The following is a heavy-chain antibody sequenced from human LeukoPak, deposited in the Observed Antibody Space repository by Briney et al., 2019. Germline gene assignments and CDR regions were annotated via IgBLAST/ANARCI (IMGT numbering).Heavy chain of an antibody. D-gene: IGHD6-19*01. J-gene: IGHJ4*02. CDR2: IKQDGSEK. Sequence: QPGGSLRLSCAASGFTFSSYWMSWVRQSPGKGLEWVANIKQDGSEKYYVDSVKGRFTISRDNAKNSLYLQMNSLRAEDTAVYYCATQSIAVTGRYYFDYWGQGTLVTVSS. CDR1: GFTFSSYW. V-gene: IGHV3-7*01. CDR3: ATQSIAVTGRYYFDY.